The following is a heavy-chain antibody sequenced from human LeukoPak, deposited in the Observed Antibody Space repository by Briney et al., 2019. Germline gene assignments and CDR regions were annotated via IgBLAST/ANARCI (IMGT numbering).Heavy chain of an antibody. CDR1: GFAFSSYG. D-gene: IGHD2-15*01. V-gene: IGHV3-33*01. CDR2: IWYDGSNK. CDR3: ARVMRPGYCSGGSCSCYFDY. Sequence: GGSLRLSCAASGFAFSSYGMHWVRQAPGKGLEWVAVIWYDGSNKYYADSVKGRFTISRDNSKDTLYLQMNSLRAEDTAVYYCARVMRPGYCSGGSCSCYFDYWGQGTLVTVSS. J-gene: IGHJ4*02.